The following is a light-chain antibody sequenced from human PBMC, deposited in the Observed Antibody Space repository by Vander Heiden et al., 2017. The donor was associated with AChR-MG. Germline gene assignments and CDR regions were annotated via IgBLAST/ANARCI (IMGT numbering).Light chain of an antibody. V-gene: IGKV1-9*01. CDR1: QGIRSY. CDR3: QQLNSYPWT. CDR2: AAS. Sequence: DIQLTQSPSFLSASVGDSVTITCRASQGIRSYLAWYQQKPGTAPKLLINAASTLQSGVPSRFSGSGSATEFTLTISSLQPEDFATYYCQQLNSYPWTFSQGTKVEIK. J-gene: IGKJ1*01.